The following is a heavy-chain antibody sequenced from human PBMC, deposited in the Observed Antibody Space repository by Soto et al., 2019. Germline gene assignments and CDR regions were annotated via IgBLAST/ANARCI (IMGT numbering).Heavy chain of an antibody. Sequence: ASVKVSCKASGGTFSSYTISWVRQAPGQGLEWMGRIIPILGIANYAQKFQGRVTITADKSTSTAYMELSSLRSEDTAVYYCARPNNPDRYCSSTSCYDGPRGAFDIWGQGTMVTVSS. V-gene: IGHV1-69*02. D-gene: IGHD2-2*01. CDR3: ARPNNPDRYCSSTSCYDGPRGAFDI. CDR1: GGTFSSYT. CDR2: IIPILGIA. J-gene: IGHJ3*02.